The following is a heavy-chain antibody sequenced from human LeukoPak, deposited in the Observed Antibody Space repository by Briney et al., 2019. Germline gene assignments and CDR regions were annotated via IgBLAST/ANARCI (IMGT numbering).Heavy chain of an antibody. CDR1: GGSISSSSCY. D-gene: IGHD6-13*01. J-gene: IGHJ4*02. V-gene: IGHV4-39*01. CDR3: ARLPHSSSWYFDY. CDR2: IYYSGST. Sequence: PSETLSLTCTVSGGSISSSSCYWGWIRQPPGKGLEWIGSIYYSGSTYYNPSLKSRVTISVDTSKNQFSLKLSSVTATDTAVYYCARLPHSSSWYFDYWGQGTLVTVSS.